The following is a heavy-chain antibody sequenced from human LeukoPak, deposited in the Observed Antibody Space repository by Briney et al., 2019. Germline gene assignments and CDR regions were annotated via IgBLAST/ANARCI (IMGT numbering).Heavy chain of an antibody. J-gene: IGHJ4*02. Sequence: GGSLRLPCAASGFTFSSYSMNWVRQAPGKGLEWVSSISSSSSYIYYADSVKGRFTIPRDNAKNSLYLQMNSLRAEDTAVYYCARGLTTRGIAVAGSDYWGQGTLVTVSS. CDR2: ISSSSSYI. D-gene: IGHD6-19*01. CDR3: ARGLTTRGIAVAGSDY. V-gene: IGHV3-21*01. CDR1: GFTFSSYS.